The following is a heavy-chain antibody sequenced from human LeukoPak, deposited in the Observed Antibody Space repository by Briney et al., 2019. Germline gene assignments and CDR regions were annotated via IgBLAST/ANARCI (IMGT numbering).Heavy chain of an antibody. D-gene: IGHD3-3*01. CDR2: MNPNSGNT. CDR1: GYTFTSYD. CDR3: ARGVKPPPRDFWSAPRSGIDWFDP. Sequence: ASVKVSCKASGYTFTSYDINWVRQATGQGLEWVGWMNPNSGNTGYAQKFQGRVTMTRNTSISTAYMELSSLRSEDTAVYYCARGVKPPPRDFWSAPRSGIDWFDPWGQGTLVTVSS. J-gene: IGHJ5*02. V-gene: IGHV1-8*01.